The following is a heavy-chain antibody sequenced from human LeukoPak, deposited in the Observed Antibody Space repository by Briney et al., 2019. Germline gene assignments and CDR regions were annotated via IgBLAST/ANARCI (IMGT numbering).Heavy chain of an antibody. CDR3: ARSDYYDRRGYYYGS. V-gene: IGHV3-23*01. CDR2: VTSSGSIT. D-gene: IGHD3-22*01. Sequence: PGGSLRLSCAASGFTFSGFSMTWVRQAPGKGLEWVSTVTSSGSITYYADSVKGRFTNSRDNSKNTLYLQMNSLRAEDTAVYYCARSDYYDRRGYYYGSWGQGTLVTVSS. CDR1: GFTFSGFS. J-gene: IGHJ4*02.